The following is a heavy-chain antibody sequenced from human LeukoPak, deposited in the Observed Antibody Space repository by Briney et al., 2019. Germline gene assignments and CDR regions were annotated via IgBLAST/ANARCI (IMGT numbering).Heavy chain of an antibody. CDR3: ARAGGYSYGFSELDY. Sequence: GGSLRLSCAASGFTFSSYAMSWVRQAPGKGLEWVSAISGSGGSTYYADSVKGRFTISRDNAKNSLYLQMNSLRAEDTAVYYCARAGGYSYGFSELDYWGQGTLVTVSS. D-gene: IGHD5-18*01. CDR2: ISGSGGST. J-gene: IGHJ4*02. V-gene: IGHV3-23*01. CDR1: GFTFSSYA.